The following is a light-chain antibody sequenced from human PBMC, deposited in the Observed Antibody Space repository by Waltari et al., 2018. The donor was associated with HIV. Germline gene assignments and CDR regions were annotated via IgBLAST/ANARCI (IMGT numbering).Light chain of an antibody. J-gene: IGKJ2*01. CDR3: QQRSNWPRT. CDR1: QSVSSN. V-gene: IGKV3D-15*01. Sequence: EIVMTQYPATLSASPGERATLSCRASQSVSSNLAWYQQKPGQTPRLLIHGASTRATGVPARFGGSGSGTEFTLTISSLEPEDFAVYYCQQRSNWPRTFGQGTKLEIK. CDR2: GAS.